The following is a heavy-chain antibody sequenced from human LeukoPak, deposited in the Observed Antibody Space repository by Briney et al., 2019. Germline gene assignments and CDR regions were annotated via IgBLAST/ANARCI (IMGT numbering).Heavy chain of an antibody. CDR1: GFTFSSYG. CDR2: ISYDGSNK. J-gene: IGHJ4*02. CDR3: AKDCSSTSCYFALDY. Sequence: GGSLRLSCAASGFTFSSYGMHWVRQAPGKGLEWVAVISYDGSNKYYADSVKGRFTISRDNSKNTLYLQMNSLRAEDTAVYYCAKDCSSTSCYFALDYWGQGTLVTVSS. V-gene: IGHV3-30*18. D-gene: IGHD2-2*01.